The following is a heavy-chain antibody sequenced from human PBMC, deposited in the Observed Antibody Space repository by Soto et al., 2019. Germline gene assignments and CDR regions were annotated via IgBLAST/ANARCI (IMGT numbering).Heavy chain of an antibody. D-gene: IGHD5-18*01. Sequence: QVQLVESGGGVVQPGRSLRLSSAASGFTFSSYGMHWVRQAPGKGLEWVAVIWYDGSNKYYADSVKGRFTISRDNSKNTLYLQMNSLRAEDTAVYYCAREGGYSYGGYYYGMDVWGQGTTVTVSS. J-gene: IGHJ6*02. CDR1: GFTFSSYG. CDR3: AREGGYSYGGYYYGMDV. V-gene: IGHV3-33*01. CDR2: IWYDGSNK.